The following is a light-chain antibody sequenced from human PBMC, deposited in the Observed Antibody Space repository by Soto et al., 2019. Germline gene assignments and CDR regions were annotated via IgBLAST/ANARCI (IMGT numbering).Light chain of an antibody. CDR3: QQYNKWPPYT. Sequence: EMPMTQSPATLSVSPGERVTLSCRASQSVSSNLAWYQQKPGQAPRLLIYGASTRATGIPARFSGSGSGTEFTLTISSLQSEDFAVYYCQQYNKWPPYTFGQGTKLEIK. CDR1: QSVSSN. CDR2: GAS. J-gene: IGKJ2*01. V-gene: IGKV3-15*01.